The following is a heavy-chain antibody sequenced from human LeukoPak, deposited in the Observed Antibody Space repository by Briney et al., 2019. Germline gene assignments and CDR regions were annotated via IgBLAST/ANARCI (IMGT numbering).Heavy chain of an antibody. V-gene: IGHV3-30*02. CDR3: ARGGIAPPNWFDP. Sequence: PGGSLRLSCAASGFTFSRYGLHWVRQAPGKGLEWVAFIRDDGSTRYYADSVKGRFTVSRVNSKNTLYLQMNSLRAEDTAVYYCARGGIAPPNWFDPWGQGTLVTVSS. D-gene: IGHD6-6*01. CDR1: GFTFSRYG. CDR2: IRDDGSTR. J-gene: IGHJ5*02.